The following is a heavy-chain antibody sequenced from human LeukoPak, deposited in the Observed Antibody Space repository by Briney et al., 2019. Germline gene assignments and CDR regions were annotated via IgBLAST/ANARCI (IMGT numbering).Heavy chain of an antibody. D-gene: IGHD3-16*02. CDR2: ISYDGSNK. CDR1: GFTFSSYA. V-gene: IGHV3-30-3*01. Sequence: GGSLRLSCAASGFTFSSYAMHWVRQAPGKGLEWVAVISYDGSNKYYADSVKGRFTISRDNSKNTLYLQMNSLRAEDTAVYYCARVLPDDVWGTYRYTDRFYFDYWGQGTLAIVSS. J-gene: IGHJ4*02. CDR3: ARVLPDDVWGTYRYTDRFYFDY.